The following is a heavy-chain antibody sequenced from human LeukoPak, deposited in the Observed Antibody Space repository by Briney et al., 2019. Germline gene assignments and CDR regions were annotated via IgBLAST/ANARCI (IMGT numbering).Heavy chain of an antibody. J-gene: IGHJ4*02. V-gene: IGHV3-48*03. CDR2: ISSSGSTI. CDR3: AKWLRFWTAIDY. CDR1: GFTFSSYE. D-gene: IGHD5-12*01. Sequence: GGSLRLSCAASGFTFSSYEMNWVRQAPGKGLEWVSYISSSGSTIYYADSVKGRFTISRDNARNSLYLQMNSLRAEDTAVYYCAKWLRFWTAIDYWGQGTLVTVSS.